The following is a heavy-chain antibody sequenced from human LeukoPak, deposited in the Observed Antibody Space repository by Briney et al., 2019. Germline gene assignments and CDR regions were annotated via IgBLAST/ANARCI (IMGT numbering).Heavy chain of an antibody. D-gene: IGHD6-19*01. CDR2: IRSKANSYAT. J-gene: IGHJ5*02. V-gene: IGHV3-73*01. CDR3: TTPGSSGWMFRFDP. Sequence: GGSLRLSCAASGLTFSGSAMHWVRQASGKGLERVGRIRSKANSYATAYAASVKGRFTISRDDSKNTAYLQMNSLKTEDTAVYYCTTPGSSGWMFRFDPWGQGTLVTVSS. CDR1: GLTFSGSA.